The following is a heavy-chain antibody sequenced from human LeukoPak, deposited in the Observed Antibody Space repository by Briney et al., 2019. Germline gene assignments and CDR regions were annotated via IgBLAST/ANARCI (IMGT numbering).Heavy chain of an antibody. CDR1: GFTFSSYA. D-gene: IGHD1-14*01. V-gene: IGHV3-23*01. CDR3: AKDPNPYYYYYYMDA. CDR2: ISGSGGST. J-gene: IGHJ6*03. Sequence: GESLKISCAASGFTFSSYAMSWVRQAPGKGLEWVSAISGSGGSTYYADSVKGRFTISRDNPKNTLYLQMNSLRAEDTAVYYCAKDPNPYYYYYYMDAWGKGTTVTVSS.